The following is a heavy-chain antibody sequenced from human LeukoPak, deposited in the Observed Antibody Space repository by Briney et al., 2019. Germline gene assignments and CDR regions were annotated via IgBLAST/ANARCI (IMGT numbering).Heavy chain of an antibody. J-gene: IGHJ5*02. CDR3: ARHGGSGSLSRPFDP. V-gene: IGHV4-39*02. D-gene: IGHD3-10*01. Sequence: PSETLSLTCTVSGDSVTSGGFYWAWLRQPPGKGLEWIATVYYTGSTYYNPSLKSRVTISIDTSKNHFSLKLRSVVAPDTAVYYCARHGGSGSLSRPFDPWGQGTLVTVSS. CDR2: VYYTGST. CDR1: GDSVTSGGFY.